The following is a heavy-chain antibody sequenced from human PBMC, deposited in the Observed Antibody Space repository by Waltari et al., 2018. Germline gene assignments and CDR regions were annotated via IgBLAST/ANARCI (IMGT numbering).Heavy chain of an antibody. CDR1: GGSISSGDYY. J-gene: IGHJ3*02. D-gene: IGHD3-10*01. CDR2: IDYSGST. V-gene: IGHV4-30-4*08. CDR3: VVQGVIRSGWGPDAFDI. Sequence: QVQLQESGPGLVKPSQTLSLTCTVSGGSISSGDYYWSWIRQPPGKGLEWIGDIDYSGSTYDNPSLKSRVTISVDTSKNQFSLKLSSVTAADTAVYYCVVQGVIRSGWGPDAFDIWGQGTMVTVSS.